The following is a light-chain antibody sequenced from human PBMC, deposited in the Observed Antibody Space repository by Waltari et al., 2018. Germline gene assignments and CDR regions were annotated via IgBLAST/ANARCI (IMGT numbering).Light chain of an antibody. Sequence: IQVIQSPSTLSASVGDTVTISCRASHRINIWLAWYQQKPGKAPKLLIKKASTLEDGVPSRFSGSGSGTEFTLTIKSLQPDDFGTYFCQQFDTDVTFGQGTKVEI. CDR2: KAS. CDR1: HRINIW. J-gene: IGKJ2*01. V-gene: IGKV1-5*01. CDR3: QQFDTDVT.